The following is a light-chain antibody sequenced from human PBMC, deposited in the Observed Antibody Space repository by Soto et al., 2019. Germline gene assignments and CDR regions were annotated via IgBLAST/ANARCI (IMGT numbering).Light chain of an antibody. CDR1: SSDIGGYNY. CDR2: EVS. Sequence: QSVLTQPASVSGSPGQSITISCTGTSSDIGGYNYVSWYQHHPGKVLKLMIYEVSNRPSGVSNRFSGSKSGNTASLTISGLQAEDEADYYCSSFTTISTLVFGTGTKLTVL. CDR3: SSFTTISTLV. V-gene: IGLV2-14*01. J-gene: IGLJ1*01.